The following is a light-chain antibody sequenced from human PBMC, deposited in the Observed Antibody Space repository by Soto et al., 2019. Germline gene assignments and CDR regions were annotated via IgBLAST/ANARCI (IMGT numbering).Light chain of an antibody. V-gene: IGLV1-47*01. CDR3: AAWDDSLSGYV. J-gene: IGLJ1*01. Sequence: SVLTQPPSASASPGPTVTFSCSGCSPNFGSNYVYWYQQLPGTAPKLRIYRNNQRPSGVPDRFSGSKSGTSASLAISGLRSEDEADYYCAAWDDSLSGYVFGTGTKVTVL. CDR2: RNN. CDR1: SPNFGSNY.